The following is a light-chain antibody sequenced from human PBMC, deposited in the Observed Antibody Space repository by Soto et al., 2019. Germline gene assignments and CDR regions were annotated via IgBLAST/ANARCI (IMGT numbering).Light chain of an antibody. CDR1: SSNIGSNY. V-gene: IGLV1-47*01. CDR2: SNS. J-gene: IGLJ2*01. CDR3: AAWDDSLSGVV. Sequence: QSVLTQPPSASGTPGQRVTISCSGSSSNIGSNYVYWYRQLPGTAPKLLIYSNSQRPSGVPDRFSGSKSGTSASLAISGLRSEDEADYYCAAWDDSLSGVVFGRGTKLTV.